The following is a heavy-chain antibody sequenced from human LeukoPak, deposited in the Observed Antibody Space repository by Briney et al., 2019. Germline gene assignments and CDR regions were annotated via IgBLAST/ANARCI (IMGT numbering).Heavy chain of an antibody. CDR1: GGTFSTYP. CDR3: ATGTSYRDSFDV. V-gene: IGHV1-69*11. CDR2: IIPILSQS. Sequence: SVKVSCKASGGTFSTYPINWVRQAPGQGLEWMGRIIPILSQSNYAQKFQGTVSITADEFTDTDYMELSSLRSEDTAVYYCATGTSYRDSFDVWGQGTMVTVSS. J-gene: IGHJ3*01. D-gene: IGHD3/OR15-3a*01.